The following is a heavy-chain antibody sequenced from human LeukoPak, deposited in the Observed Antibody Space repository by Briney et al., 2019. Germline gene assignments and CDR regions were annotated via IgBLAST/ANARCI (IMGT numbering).Heavy chain of an antibody. J-gene: IGHJ4*02. V-gene: IGHV4-61*01. CDR2: IHYSGST. Sequence: SETLSLTCTVSGGSVSSGSYYWSWIRQPPGKGLERIGYIHYSGSTNYNPSLKSRVTISVDTSKNQFSLKLSSVTAADTAVYYCARDSEYSSGWEGFDYWGQGTLVTVSS. CDR3: ARDSEYSSGWEGFDY. D-gene: IGHD6-19*01. CDR1: GGSVSSGSYY.